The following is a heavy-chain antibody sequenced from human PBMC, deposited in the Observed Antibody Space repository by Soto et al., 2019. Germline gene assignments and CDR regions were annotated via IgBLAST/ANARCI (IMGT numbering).Heavy chain of an antibody. J-gene: IGHJ4*01. Sequence: SGPTLVHPTQPLTLTCTFSGFSLSTSGVGVGWIRQPPGKALEWLALLYWDDDKRYSPSLKRRLTITKDTSKNQEVLTMANMDPVDTATYYWVCRGDVAARREYYFDYWGQGTLVTVSS. CDR1: GFSLSTSGVG. CDR3: VCRGDVAARREYYFDY. CDR2: LYWDDDK. V-gene: IGHV2-5*02. D-gene: IGHD6-6*01.